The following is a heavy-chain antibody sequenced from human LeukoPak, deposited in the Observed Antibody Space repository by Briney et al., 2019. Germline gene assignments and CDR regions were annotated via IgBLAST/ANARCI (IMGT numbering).Heavy chain of an antibody. J-gene: IGHJ4*02. CDR2: INQDGSTK. Sequence: HGESLKISCGASGFTLSSNWMSWVRQAPGRGLEWVASINQDGSTKYYVDSVKGRFTISRDNAKNSLYLQMNSLRVEDTAVYFCARWGQTSGWYYLDNWGQGTLVTVSS. D-gene: IGHD6-19*01. CDR3: ARWGQTSGWYYLDN. V-gene: IGHV3-7*01. CDR1: GFTLSSNW.